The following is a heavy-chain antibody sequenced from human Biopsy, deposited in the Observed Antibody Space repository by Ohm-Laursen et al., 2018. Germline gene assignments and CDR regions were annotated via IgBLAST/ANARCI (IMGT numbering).Heavy chain of an antibody. Sequence: GTLSLTCTVSGGSLSSYSWSWIRQPAGKGLEWIGQIYTSGITNYNPSLKSRVTMSVDTSTNKFSLRVSSVTAADTAVYYCARDRDRRGWFDPWGQGTLVTVSS. CDR1: GGSLSSYS. CDR2: IYTSGIT. V-gene: IGHV4-4*07. CDR3: ARDRDRRGWFDP. D-gene: IGHD1-14*01. J-gene: IGHJ5*02.